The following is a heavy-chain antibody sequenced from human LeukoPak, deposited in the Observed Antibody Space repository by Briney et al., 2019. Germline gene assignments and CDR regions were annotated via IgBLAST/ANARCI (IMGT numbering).Heavy chain of an antibody. Sequence: GVSLRLSCAASGFIVSNNYMSWVRQAPGKGLEWVSVIYSGGGTFYSDSIKGRFTISRDYSKNTLYLQMNSLRAEDTAVYYCARDLGSSWAGLNYFDYWGQGTLVTVSS. V-gene: IGHV3-53*01. CDR2: IYSGGGT. CDR1: GFIVSNNY. J-gene: IGHJ4*02. CDR3: ARDLGSSWAGLNYFDY. D-gene: IGHD6-13*01.